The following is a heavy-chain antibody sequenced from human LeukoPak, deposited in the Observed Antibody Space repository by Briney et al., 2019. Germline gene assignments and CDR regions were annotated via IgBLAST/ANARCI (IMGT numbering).Heavy chain of an antibody. CDR1: GFTFSSYG. V-gene: IGHV3-33*01. CDR3: AGGLNYYDSSGYLLFFDY. Sequence: PGGSLRLSCAASGFTFSSYGMHWVRQAPGKGLEWVAVIWYDGSNKYYADSVKGRFTISRDNSKNALYLQMNSLRAEDTAVYYCAGGLNYYDSSGYLLFFDYWGQGTLVTVSS. CDR2: IWYDGSNK. J-gene: IGHJ4*02. D-gene: IGHD3-22*01.